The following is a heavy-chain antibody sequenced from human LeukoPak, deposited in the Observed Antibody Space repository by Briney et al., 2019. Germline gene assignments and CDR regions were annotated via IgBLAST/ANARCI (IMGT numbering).Heavy chain of an antibody. J-gene: IGHJ4*02. CDR3: ARSGVIKPMLLRVIRY. Sequence: ASVKVSCKASGYTFTSYDINWVRPATGQGLEWMGWINPNSGNTGNAHKFQGRVTMNRNSSISTASMELSSLRSEDTAVYYCARSGVIKPMLLRVIRYCGQGTLVTHSP. V-gene: IGHV1-8*01. CDR1: GYTFTSYD. CDR2: INPNSGNT. D-gene: IGHD2-15*01.